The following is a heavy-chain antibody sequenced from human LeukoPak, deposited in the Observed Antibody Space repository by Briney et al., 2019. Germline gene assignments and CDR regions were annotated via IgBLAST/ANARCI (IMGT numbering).Heavy chain of an antibody. CDR3: AIILAKSGRDMANYYMAG. V-gene: IGHV1-2*02. Sequence: ASVKVSCKASGYTFTGYYMHWVRQAPGQGLEWMGWINPNSGGTNYAQKFQGRVTLTRDTSISTAYMELSRLRSDDTAAYYCAIILAKSGRDMANYYMAGGRKGTTVTV. CDR2: INPNSGGT. D-gene: IGHD5-24*01. J-gene: IGHJ6*03. CDR1: GYTFTGYY.